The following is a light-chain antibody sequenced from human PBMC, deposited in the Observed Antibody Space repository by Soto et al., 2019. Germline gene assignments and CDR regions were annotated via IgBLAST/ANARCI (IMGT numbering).Light chain of an antibody. Sequence: QSALTQPRSVSGSPRQSVTISCTGTSSDVGSYNYVSWYQQYPGKAPKVMMYDVNRRPSGVPDRFSGSKSGNTASLTISGIQAEDEADYYCCSYASGSALWVFGGGTKLTVL. CDR2: DVN. CDR3: CSYASGSALWV. J-gene: IGLJ3*02. CDR1: SSDVGSYNY. V-gene: IGLV2-11*01.